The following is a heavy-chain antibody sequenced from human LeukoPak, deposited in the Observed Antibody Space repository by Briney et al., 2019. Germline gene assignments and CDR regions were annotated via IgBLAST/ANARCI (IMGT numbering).Heavy chain of an antibody. J-gene: IGHJ4*02. CDR1: GFTVTTNY. D-gene: IGHD1-26*01. CDR3: ARRLEYSGSKGVFDY. CDR2: IYIGGYT. V-gene: IGHV3-66*01. Sequence: GRSLRLSCAASGFTVTTNYMTWVRQAPGKGLEWVSIIYIGGYTDYADSVKGGFTISRDNSKNTLDLQMNSLRAEDTAVYYCARRLEYSGSKGVFDYRGQGTLVTVSS.